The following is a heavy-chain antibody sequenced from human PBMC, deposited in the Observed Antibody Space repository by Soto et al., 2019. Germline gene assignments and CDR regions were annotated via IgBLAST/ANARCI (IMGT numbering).Heavy chain of an antibody. V-gene: IGHV3-64D*06. CDR1: GFTFSIYA. Sequence: GGSLRLSCSASGFTFSIYAMHWVRQAPGKGLEYVSSISTNGGSTNYADSVKGRFTISRDNSKKTVYLQMSSLRAEDTAVYYYVKGEYYYDGSAYKTFDYSGQATLITVSS. J-gene: IGHJ4*02. CDR3: VKGEYYYDGSAYKTFDY. CDR2: ISTNGGST. D-gene: IGHD3-22*01.